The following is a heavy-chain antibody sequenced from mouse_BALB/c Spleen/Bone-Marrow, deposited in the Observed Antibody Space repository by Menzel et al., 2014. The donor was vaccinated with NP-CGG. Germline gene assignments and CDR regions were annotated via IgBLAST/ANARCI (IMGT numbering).Heavy chain of an antibody. CDR1: GYAFSTYW. V-gene: IGHV1-80*01. CDR3: ARGLRAY. J-gene: IGHJ3*01. Sequence: VQLQESGAELVRPGSSVKISCKASGYAFSTYWMNWVKQRPGQGLEWIGQIYPGDGDTNYNGRFKGKATLTADKSSSTAYMQLSSLTSEDSAIYFCARGLRAYWGQGTLVTVSA. CDR2: IYPGDGDT.